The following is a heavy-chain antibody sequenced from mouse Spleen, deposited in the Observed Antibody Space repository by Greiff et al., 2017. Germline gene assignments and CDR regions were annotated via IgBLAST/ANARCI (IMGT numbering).Heavy chain of an antibody. CDR3: ARGGRDYDVDY. CDR2: IDPSDSET. V-gene: IGHV1-52*01. CDR1: GYTFTSYW. Sequence: VQLQQPGAELVRPGSSVKLSCKASGYTFTSYWMHWVKQRPIQGLEWIGNIDPSDSETHYNQKFKDKATLTVDKSSSTAYMQLSSLTSEDSAVYYCARGGRDYDVDYWGQGTTLTVSS. J-gene: IGHJ2*01. D-gene: IGHD2-4*01.